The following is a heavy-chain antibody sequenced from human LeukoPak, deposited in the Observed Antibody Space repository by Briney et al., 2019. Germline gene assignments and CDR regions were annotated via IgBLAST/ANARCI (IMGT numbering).Heavy chain of an antibody. CDR1: GGSISSYY. CDR3: ASSYYEIRGVIMPFDY. V-gene: IGHV4-59*01. Sequence: KPSETLSLTCTVSGGSISSYYWSWIRQPPGKGLEWIGYIYYSGSTNYNPSLKSRVTISVDTSENQFSLQLTSVTAADTAVYYCASSYYEIRGVIMPFDYWGQGTLVTVSS. J-gene: IGHJ4*02. D-gene: IGHD3-10*02. CDR2: IYYSGST.